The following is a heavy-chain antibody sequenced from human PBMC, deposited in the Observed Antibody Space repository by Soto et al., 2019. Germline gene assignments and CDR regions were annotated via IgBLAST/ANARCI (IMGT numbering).Heavy chain of an antibody. V-gene: IGHV1-69*01. CDR1: GGTFGSYA. D-gene: IGHD2-2*01. Sequence: QVQLVQSGAEVKKPGSSVKVSCKASGGTFGSYAISWVRQAPGQGLEWMGGIIPIPGTANYAQKVQGRVTIDEDGSTSTEYMVLSSHRPAGTAFYYCARSEDVSPSFDIYYYYYYGMCIWGQASTVTVSS. CDR3: ARSEDVSPSFDIYYYYYYGMCI. CDR2: IIPIPGTA. J-gene: IGHJ6*02.